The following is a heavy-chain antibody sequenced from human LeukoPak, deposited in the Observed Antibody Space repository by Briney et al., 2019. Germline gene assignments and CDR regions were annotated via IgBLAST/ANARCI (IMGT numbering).Heavy chain of an antibody. D-gene: IGHD5-18*01. V-gene: IGHV4-4*07. Sequence: SETLSLTCTVSGGSISSYYWSWIRQPAGMGLEWIGRIYSSGSTTYNPSLKSRVTMSVDTSKNQFSLKVTSVTAADTAVYYCARDLSGVTGYTYGRGIDYWGQGTLVTVSS. CDR3: ARDLSGVTGYTYGRGIDY. CDR2: IYSSGST. CDR1: GGSISSYY. J-gene: IGHJ4*02.